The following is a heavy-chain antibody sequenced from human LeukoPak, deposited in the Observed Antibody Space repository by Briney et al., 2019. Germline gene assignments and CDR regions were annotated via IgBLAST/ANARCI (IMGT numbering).Heavy chain of an antibody. V-gene: IGHV3-23*01. CDR3: ARDRTGSSGWYGFDY. J-gene: IGHJ4*02. D-gene: IGHD6-19*01. CDR1: GFTFSSYA. CDR2: ISGSGGST. Sequence: GGSLRLSCAASGFTFSSYAMSWVRQAPGKGLEWVSAISGSGGSTYYADSVKGRFTISRDNAKNSLYLQMNSLRAEDTAVYYCARDRTGSSGWYGFDYWGQGTLVTVSS.